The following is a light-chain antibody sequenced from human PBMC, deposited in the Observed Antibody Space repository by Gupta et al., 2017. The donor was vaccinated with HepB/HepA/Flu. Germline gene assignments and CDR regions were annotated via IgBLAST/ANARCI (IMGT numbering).Light chain of an antibody. V-gene: IGLV3-21*04. CDR1: NIGSKS. Sequence: SYVLTQPPSVSVAPGKTARITCGGNNIGSKSVHWYQQKPGQAPVLLIYYDSDRPSGIPERFSGSNSGTTATLTISRVEAGDEADYYCQVWDSSSDHVVFGGGTKLTVL. J-gene: IGLJ2*01. CDR3: QVWDSSSDHVV. CDR2: YDS.